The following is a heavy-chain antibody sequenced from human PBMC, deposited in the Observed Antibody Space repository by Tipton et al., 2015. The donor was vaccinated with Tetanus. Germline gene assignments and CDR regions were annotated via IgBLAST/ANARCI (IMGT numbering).Heavy chain of an antibody. J-gene: IGHJ4*02. Sequence: QLVQSGAEVKKPGASVKVSRKASGYTFTSYYMHWVRQAPGQGLEWMGIINPSGGSTSYAQKFQGRVTMTRDTSTSTVYMELSSLRSEDTAVYYCAREVTGRYYFDYWGQGTLVTVSS. V-gene: IGHV1-46*01. D-gene: IGHD2-21*02. CDR1: GYTFTSYY. CDR2: INPSGGST. CDR3: AREVTGRYYFDY.